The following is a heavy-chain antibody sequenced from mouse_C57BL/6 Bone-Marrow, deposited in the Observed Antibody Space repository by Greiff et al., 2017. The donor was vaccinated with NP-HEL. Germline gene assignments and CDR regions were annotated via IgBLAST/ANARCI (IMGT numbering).Heavy chain of an antibody. Sequence: EVHLVESGGDLVKPGGSLKLSCAASGFTFSSYGMSWVRQTPDKRLEWVATISSGGSYTYYPDSVKGRFTISRDNAKNTLYLQMSSLKSEDTAMYYCARRGYGSSPYWYFDVWGTGTTVTVSS. V-gene: IGHV5-6*01. D-gene: IGHD1-1*01. J-gene: IGHJ1*03. CDR1: GFTFSSYG. CDR3: ARRGYGSSPYWYFDV. CDR2: ISSGGSYT.